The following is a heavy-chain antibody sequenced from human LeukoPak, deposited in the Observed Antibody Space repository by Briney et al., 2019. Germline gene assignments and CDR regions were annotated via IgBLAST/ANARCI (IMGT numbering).Heavy chain of an antibody. CDR2: INSDGSST. V-gene: IGHV3-74*01. J-gene: IGHJ4*02. Sequence: SGGSLRLSCAASGFTFSSYWMYWVRQAPGKRLVWVSRINSDGSSTSHADSVKGRFTISRDNAKNTLYLQMNSLRAEDTAVYYCAREGGYSHAFDYWGQGTLVTVSS. CDR1: GFTFSSYW. CDR3: AREGGYSHAFDY. D-gene: IGHD3-22*01.